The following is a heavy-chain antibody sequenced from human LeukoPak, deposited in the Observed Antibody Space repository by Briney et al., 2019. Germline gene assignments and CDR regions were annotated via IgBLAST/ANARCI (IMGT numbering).Heavy chain of an antibody. J-gene: IGHJ5*02. CDR3: ARADYDYVWGSYRYNWFDP. CDR1: KFSFSTFS. Sequence: GGSLRLSCAASKFSFSTFSMHWVRQAPGKGLEWVAVISYDGSKKFYADSVKGRFTIARDNSRNTLYLQMSSLRPGDTAVYYCARADYDYVWGSYRYNWFDPWGQGTLVTVSS. V-gene: IGHV3-30-3*01. D-gene: IGHD3-16*02. CDR2: ISYDGSKK.